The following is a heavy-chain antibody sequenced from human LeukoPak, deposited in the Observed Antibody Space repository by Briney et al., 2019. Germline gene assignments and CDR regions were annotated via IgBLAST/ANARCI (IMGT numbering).Heavy chain of an antibody. CDR3: ARLGGYSSAWYFDY. V-gene: IGHV4-4*07. CDR2: IYTSGST. Sequence: SETLSLTCTVSGGSISSYYWSWIRQPAGKGLEWIGRIYTSGSTNYNPSLKSRVTMSVDMSKNQFSLKVRSVTAADTAVYYCARLGGYSSAWYFDYWGQGTLVTVSS. D-gene: IGHD6-19*01. J-gene: IGHJ4*02. CDR1: GGSISSYY.